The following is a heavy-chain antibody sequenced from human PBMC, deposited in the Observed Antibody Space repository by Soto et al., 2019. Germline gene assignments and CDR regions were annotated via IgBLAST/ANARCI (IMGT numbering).Heavy chain of an antibody. CDR1: GGTFTSDT. J-gene: IGHJ6*03. CDR2: IVPILGTG. CDR3: AREEGYYNMGTFPFYYMDV. Sequence: QVQLVQSGPEVKKSGSSVKVSCKLSGGTFTSDTISWLRLAPGQGLEWMGRIVPILGTGNYAQKFQGRVTITEDRSKNTGYMELSSLTSEETAIYYCAREEGYYNMGTFPFYYMDVWGNGTTVTVSS. D-gene: IGHD3-10*01. V-gene: IGHV1-69*08.